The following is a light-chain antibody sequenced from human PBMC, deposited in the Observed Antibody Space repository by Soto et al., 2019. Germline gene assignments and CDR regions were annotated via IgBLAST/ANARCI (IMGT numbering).Light chain of an antibody. CDR1: SSDVGGYNY. Sequence: QSVLTQPRSVSGSPGQSVTISCTGTSSDVGGYNYVSWYQQHPGKAPKLMIYDVSKRPSGVPDRFSGSKSGNTASLTISGLQAEDEADYYCCSYAGSYTGVFGGGTKVPS. V-gene: IGLV2-11*01. CDR3: CSYAGSYTGV. J-gene: IGLJ2*01. CDR2: DVS.